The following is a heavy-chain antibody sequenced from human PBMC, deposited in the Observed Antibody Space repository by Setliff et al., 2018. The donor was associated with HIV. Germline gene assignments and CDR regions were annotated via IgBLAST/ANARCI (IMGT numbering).Heavy chain of an antibody. D-gene: IGHD5-18*01. CDR2: ISAYNGNT. J-gene: IGHJ3*02. Sequence: ASVKVSCKASGYTFTSYGISWVRQAPGQGLEWMGWISAYNGNTNYAQKLQGRVTMTTDTSTSTAYMELRSLRSDDTAVYYSARGVDTAMVRDDAFDIWGQGTMVTVSS. CDR3: ARGVDTAMVRDDAFDI. V-gene: IGHV1-18*01. CDR1: GYTFTSYG.